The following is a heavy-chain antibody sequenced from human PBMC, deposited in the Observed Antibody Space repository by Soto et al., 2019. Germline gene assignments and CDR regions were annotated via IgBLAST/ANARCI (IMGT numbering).Heavy chain of an antibody. CDR2: IRGSGGST. CDR3: ATTSNGFYSYFDS. V-gene: IGHV3-23*01. CDR1: GFTFSSYA. Sequence: PGGSLRLSCAASGFTFSSYAMTWVRQAPGKGLEWVSGIRGSGGSTYYADSVKGRFTISRDNSKTTLYLQMNSLRAEDTAVYYCATTSNGFYSYFDSWGQGTLVTVSS. D-gene: IGHD3-22*01. J-gene: IGHJ4*02.